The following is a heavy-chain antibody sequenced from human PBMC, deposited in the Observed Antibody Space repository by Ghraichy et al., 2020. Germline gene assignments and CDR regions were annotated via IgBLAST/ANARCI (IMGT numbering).Heavy chain of an antibody. Sequence: SETLSLTCTVSGGSISSSSYYWGWIRQPPGKGLEWIGSIYYSGSTYYNPSLKSRVTISVDTSKNQFSLKLSSVTAADTAVYYCASGPLAAAGQICYFDYWGQGTLVTVSS. CDR1: GGSISSSSYY. CDR3: ASGPLAAAGQICYFDY. CDR2: IYYSGST. V-gene: IGHV4-39*01. D-gene: IGHD6-13*01. J-gene: IGHJ4*02.